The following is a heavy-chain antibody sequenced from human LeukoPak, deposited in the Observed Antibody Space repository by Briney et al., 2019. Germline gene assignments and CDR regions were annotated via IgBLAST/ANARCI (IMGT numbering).Heavy chain of an antibody. Sequence: SVKVSCKASGFTFTSSAMQWVRQARGQRLEWIGWIVVGSGNTKYAQKFQERVTITRDMSTSTAHMELSSLRSEDTAVYYCATMPIAARPPYFDYWGQGTLVTVSS. J-gene: IGHJ4*02. D-gene: IGHD6-6*01. V-gene: IGHV1-58*02. CDR2: IVVGSGNT. CDR1: GFTFTSSA. CDR3: ATMPIAARPPYFDY.